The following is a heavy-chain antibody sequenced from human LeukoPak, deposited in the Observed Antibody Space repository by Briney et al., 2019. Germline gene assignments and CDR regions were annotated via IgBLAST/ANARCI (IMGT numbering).Heavy chain of an antibody. CDR3: AKPRAVGVNAFFDY. CDR2: ISSSSNII. J-gene: IGHJ4*02. Sequence: PGGSLRLSCAASGFTFSNYNMNWVRQPPGKGLQWVSYISSSSNIIYYADSVKGRFTISRDNSKNMLYLQMNSLRAEDTAIYYCAKPRAVGVNAFFDYWGQGTLVTVSS. CDR1: GFTFSNYN. V-gene: IGHV3-48*01.